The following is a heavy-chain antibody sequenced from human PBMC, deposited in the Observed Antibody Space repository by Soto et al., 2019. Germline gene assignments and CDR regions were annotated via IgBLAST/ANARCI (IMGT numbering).Heavy chain of an antibody. J-gene: IGHJ5*02. V-gene: IGHV4-30-4*01. CDR2: IYYSGST. CDR1: GGSITSVDHY. Sequence: ASETLSLTCSVSGGSITSVDHYWSWIRQPPGKGLEWIGYIYYSGSTYYNPSLKSRVTISIDTSRNQFSLKLRSVTAADTAVYYCARSPYSSSSLDWFDPWGQGMLVTV. D-gene: IGHD6-6*01. CDR3: ARSPYSSSSLDWFDP.